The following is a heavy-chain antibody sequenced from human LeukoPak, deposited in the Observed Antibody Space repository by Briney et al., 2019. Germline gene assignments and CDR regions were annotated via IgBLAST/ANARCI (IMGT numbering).Heavy chain of an antibody. D-gene: IGHD3-10*01. Sequence: ASVKVSCKASGCTFTGYYMHWVRQAPGQGLEWMGWINPNSGGTNYAQKFQGRVTMTRDTSISTAYMELSRLRSDDTAVYYCARVPHYSYYYYYGMDVWGQGTTVTVTS. J-gene: IGHJ6*02. CDR3: ARVPHYSYYYYYGMDV. CDR1: GCTFTGYY. CDR2: INPNSGGT. V-gene: IGHV1-2*02.